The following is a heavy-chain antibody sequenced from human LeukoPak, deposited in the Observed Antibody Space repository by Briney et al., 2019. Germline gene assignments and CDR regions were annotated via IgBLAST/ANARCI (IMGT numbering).Heavy chain of an antibody. J-gene: IGHJ4*02. Sequence: SETLSLTCTVSGGSISSYYWSRIRQPAGKGLGWIGRIYTSGSTNYNPSLKSRVTMSVDTSKNQFSLKLSSVTAADTAVYYCARDSGSFGGDFDYWGQGTLVTVSS. CDR1: GGSISSYY. D-gene: IGHD1-26*01. CDR3: ARDSGSFGGDFDY. CDR2: IYTSGST. V-gene: IGHV4-4*07.